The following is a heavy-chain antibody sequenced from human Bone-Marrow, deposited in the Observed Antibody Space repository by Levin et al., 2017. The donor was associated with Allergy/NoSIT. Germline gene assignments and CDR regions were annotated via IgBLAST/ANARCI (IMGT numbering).Heavy chain of an antibody. CDR2: IRGSGVGT. CDR3: TRGAFDSNYHFYMDV. V-gene: IGHV3-23*01. Sequence: AGGSLRLSCAASGFTFSSYAMSWVRQAPGKGLEWVSGIRGSGVGTHYADSVKGRFTISRDNSKNTLYLQMKSLRAEDTAVYYCTRGAFDSNYHFYMDVWGKGTTVTVSS. CDR1: GFTFSSYA. D-gene: IGHD4-11*01. J-gene: IGHJ6*03.